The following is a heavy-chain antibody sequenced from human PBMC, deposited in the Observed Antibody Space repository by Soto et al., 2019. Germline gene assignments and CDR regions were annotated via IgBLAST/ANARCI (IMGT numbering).Heavy chain of an antibody. V-gene: IGHV4-59*11. CDR2: IYYSGST. CDR3: ARDDTSRRPFDI. CDR1: GGSISSHY. D-gene: IGHD2-2*01. J-gene: IGHJ3*02. Sequence: QVQLQESGPGLVKPSETLALTCTVSGGSISSHYWSWIRQHPGKGLEWIGYIYYSGSTNYNPSLQSRVTISVDTSKNQFSLKLSSVTAADTAVYFCARDDTSRRPFDIWGQGTMVTVSS.